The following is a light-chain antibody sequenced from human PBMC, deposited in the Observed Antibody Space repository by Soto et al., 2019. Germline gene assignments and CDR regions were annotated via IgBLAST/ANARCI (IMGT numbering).Light chain of an antibody. V-gene: IGKV3-15*01. J-gene: IGKJ1*01. CDR3: HQYNNWPTWT. CDR2: GAS. Sequence: EIVMTQSPATLSVSPGERATLSCRASQSVSSYLAWYQQKPGQAPRLLVYGASTRATGVPARFSGSGSGTEFTLHISSLQSEDFAVYYCHQYNNWPTWTFGQGTKVEIK. CDR1: QSVSSY.